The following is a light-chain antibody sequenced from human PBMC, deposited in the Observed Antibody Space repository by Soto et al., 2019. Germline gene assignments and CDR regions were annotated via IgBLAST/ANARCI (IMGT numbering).Light chain of an antibody. J-gene: IGLJ1*01. CDR3: SSYTTSNTRQIV. Sequence: QSVLTQPASVPGSPGQSITISCTGTSSDVGGYNYVSWYQHHPGKAPKLLIYDVSNRPSGISNRFSGSKSDNTASLTISGLQPEDEADYYCSSYTTSNTRQIVFGTGTKVTVL. V-gene: IGLV2-14*03. CDR1: SSDVGGYNY. CDR2: DVS.